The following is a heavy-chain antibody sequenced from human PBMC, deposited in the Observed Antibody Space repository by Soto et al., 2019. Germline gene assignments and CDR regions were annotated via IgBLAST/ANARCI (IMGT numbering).Heavy chain of an antibody. CDR1: GYTFTSYD. Sequence: ASVKVSCKASGYTFTSYDINWVRQATGQGLEWMRWMNPNSGNTGYAQKYQGRVTMTRNTSISTAYMELTSLRSEDTDVYYCARDLGGWPDYWGPGTMVTVSS. J-gene: IGHJ4*02. CDR2: MNPNSGNT. D-gene: IGHD2-15*01. V-gene: IGHV1-8*01. CDR3: ARDLGGWPDY.